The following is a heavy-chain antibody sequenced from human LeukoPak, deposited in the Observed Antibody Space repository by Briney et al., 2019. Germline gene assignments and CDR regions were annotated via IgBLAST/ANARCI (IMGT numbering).Heavy chain of an antibody. CDR1: GFTFSSYG. V-gene: IGHV3-33*01. Sequence: GGSLRLSCAASGFTFSSYGMHWVRQAPGKGLEWVAVIWYDGSNKYYADSVKGRFTISRDNAKNSLYLQMNSLRAEDTAVYYCARYAGQSQDYWGQGTLVTVSS. CDR2: IWYDGSNK. D-gene: IGHD1-1*01. CDR3: ARYAGQSQDY. J-gene: IGHJ4*02.